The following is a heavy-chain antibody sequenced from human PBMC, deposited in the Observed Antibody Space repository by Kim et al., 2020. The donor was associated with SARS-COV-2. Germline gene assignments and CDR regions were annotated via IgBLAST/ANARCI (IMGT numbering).Heavy chain of an antibody. CDR3: ATDPRGANWFDP. CDR2: FDPEDGET. V-gene: IGHV1-24*01. Sequence: ASVKVSCKVSGYTLTELSMHWVRQAPGKGLEWMGGFDPEDGETIYAQKFQGRVTMTEDTSTDTAYMELSSLRSEDTAVYYCATDPRGANWFDPWGQGTLVTVSS. J-gene: IGHJ5*02. CDR1: GYTLTELS. D-gene: IGHD1-26*01.